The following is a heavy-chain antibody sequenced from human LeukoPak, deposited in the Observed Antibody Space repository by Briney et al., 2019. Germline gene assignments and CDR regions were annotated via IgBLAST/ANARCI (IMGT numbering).Heavy chain of an antibody. J-gene: IGHJ5*02. CDR1: GGYFSGYY. CDR3: ATGESIAVAGTGHWFDP. CDR2: INNSGST. Sequence: SETLSLTCAVYGGYFSGYYWSWIRQPPGKGLEWIGEINNSGSTNYNPSLKSRVTISVDTSKNQFSLKLSSVTAADTAVYYCATGESIAVAGTGHWFDPWGQGTLVTVSS. V-gene: IGHV4-34*01. D-gene: IGHD6-19*01.